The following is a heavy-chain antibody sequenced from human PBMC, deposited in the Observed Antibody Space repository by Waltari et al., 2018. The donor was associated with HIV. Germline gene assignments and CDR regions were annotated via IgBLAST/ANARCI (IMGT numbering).Heavy chain of an antibody. CDR1: GGSLGSSSYY. CDR3: AREDVVRATTIWYFDL. J-gene: IGHJ2*01. D-gene: IGHD1-26*01. V-gene: IGHV4-39*02. CDR2: IYYSGST. Sequence: QLQLQESGPGLVKPSETLSLTCTVPGGSLGSSSYYWAWIRQPPGKGLEWIGSIYYSGSTYYNPSLKSRVTISVDTSKNQFSLKLSSVTAADTAVYYCAREDVVRATTIWYFDLWGRGTLVTVSS.